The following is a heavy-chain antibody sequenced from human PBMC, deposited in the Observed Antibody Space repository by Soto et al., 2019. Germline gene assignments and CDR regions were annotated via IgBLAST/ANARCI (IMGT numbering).Heavy chain of an antibody. CDR2: INPNSGGT. D-gene: IGHD2-15*01. Sequence: ASVKVSCKASGYTFTGYYMHWVRQAPGQGLEWMGWINPNSGGTNYAQKFQGWVTMTRDTSISTAYMELSRLRSDDTALYYCARSARCSGGSCYETDFDYWGQGTLVTVSS. CDR3: ARSARCSGGSCYETDFDY. CDR1: GYTFTGYY. V-gene: IGHV1-2*04. J-gene: IGHJ4*02.